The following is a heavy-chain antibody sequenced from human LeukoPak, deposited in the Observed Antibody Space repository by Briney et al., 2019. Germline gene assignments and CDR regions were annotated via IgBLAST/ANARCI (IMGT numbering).Heavy chain of an antibody. D-gene: IGHD6-13*01. V-gene: IGHV3-23*01. CDR3: AKDAISAAARGDAFDI. CDR2: ISISGGST. J-gene: IGHJ3*02. CDR1: GITLSSYA. Sequence: PGGSLRLSCADSGITLSSYAMSWVRQAPGKGLEWVSGISISGGSTFYADSVKGRFTISRDISKNTLYLQMNSLRAEDTAVYYCAKDAISAAARGDAFDIWGQGTMVTVSS.